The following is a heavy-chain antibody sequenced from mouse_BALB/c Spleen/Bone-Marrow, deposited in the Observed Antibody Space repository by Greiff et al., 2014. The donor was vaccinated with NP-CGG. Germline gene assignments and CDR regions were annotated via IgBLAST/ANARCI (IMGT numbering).Heavy chain of an antibody. V-gene: IGHV1-5*01. J-gene: IGHJ3*01. CDR2: IYPGNSDT. D-gene: IGHD2-13*01. CDR3: TRVTTTGSAWFAY. Sequence: EVQLQQSGTVLARPGASVKMSCKASGYTFTSYWMHWVKQRPGQGLEWIGTIYPGNSDTSYNQKFKGKAKLTAVTSTSTAYMELSSLTNEDSAVYYCTRVTTTGSAWFAYWGQGTLVTVS. CDR1: GYTFTSYW.